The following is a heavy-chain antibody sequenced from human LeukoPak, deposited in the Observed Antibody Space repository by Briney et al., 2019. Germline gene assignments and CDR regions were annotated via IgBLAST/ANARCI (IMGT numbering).Heavy chain of an antibody. D-gene: IGHD3-10*01. CDR3: ARGTLYYGSESYYY. CDR1: EFTFSNYA. Sequence: GGSLRLSCTASEFTFSNYAMHWVRQAPGKGLEWVAVISYDGSNKYYGGSVKGRFTISRDNAKKSLYLQMKSLRAEDTAVYYCARGTLYYGSESYYYWGQGTLVAVSS. V-gene: IGHV3-30*04. J-gene: IGHJ4*02. CDR2: ISYDGSNK.